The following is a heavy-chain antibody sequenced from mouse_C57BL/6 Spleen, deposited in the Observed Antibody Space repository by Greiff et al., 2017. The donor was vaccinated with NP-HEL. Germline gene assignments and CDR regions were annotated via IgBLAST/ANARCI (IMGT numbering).Heavy chain of an antibody. CDR1: GFTFSDYG. D-gene: IGHD4-1*01. Sequence: EVKLQESGGGLVKPGGSLKLSCAASGFTFSDYGMHWVRQAPEKGLEWVAYISSGSSTIYYADTVKGRFTISRDNAKNTLFLQMTSLRSEDTAMYYCAKTTGTGYAMDYWGQGTSVTVSS. CDR2: ISSGSSTI. CDR3: AKTTGTGYAMDY. V-gene: IGHV5-17*01. J-gene: IGHJ4*01.